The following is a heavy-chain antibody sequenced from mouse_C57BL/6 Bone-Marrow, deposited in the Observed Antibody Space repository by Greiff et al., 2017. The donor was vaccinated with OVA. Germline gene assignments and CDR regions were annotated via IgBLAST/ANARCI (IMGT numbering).Heavy chain of an antibody. CDR2: INPNNGGT. V-gene: IGHV1-26*01. CDR1: GYTFTDYY. J-gene: IGHJ2*01. Sequence: EVQLQQSGPELVKPGASVKISCKASGYTFTDYYMNWVKQSHGKSLEWIGDINPNNGGTSYNQKFKGKATLTVDKSSSTAYMELRSLTSADSAVYYCATYDYDGVYFDYWGQGTTLTVSS. D-gene: IGHD2-4*01. CDR3: ATYDYDGVYFDY.